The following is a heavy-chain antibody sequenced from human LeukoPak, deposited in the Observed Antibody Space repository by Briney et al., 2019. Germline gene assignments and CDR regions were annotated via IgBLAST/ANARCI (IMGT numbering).Heavy chain of an antibody. D-gene: IGHD6-19*01. J-gene: IGHJ4*02. CDR1: GGSFSGYY. CDR3: ARESGWYLGFDY. CDR2: IYYSGST. Sequence: SETLSLTCAVYGGSFSGYYWSWIRQHPGKGLEWIGYIYYSGSTYYNPSLKSRVTISVDTSKNQFSLKLSSVTAADTAVYYCARESGWYLGFDYWGQGTLVTVSS. V-gene: IGHV4-31*11.